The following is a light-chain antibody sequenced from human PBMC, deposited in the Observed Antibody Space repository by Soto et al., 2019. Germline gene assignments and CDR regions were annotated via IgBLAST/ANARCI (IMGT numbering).Light chain of an antibody. V-gene: IGKV4-1*01. CDR3: QKYYSTLT. Sequence: DIVMTQSPASLAVSLGERATINCKSSQSVLYSYDNKNYLAWYQQKPGQPPKLLIYWASTRDSGVPDRCSGSGSEADFTLTIISLQADDVAVYYCQKYYSTLTFGGGTKVEIK. CDR1: QSVLYSYDNKNY. CDR2: WAS. J-gene: IGKJ4*01.